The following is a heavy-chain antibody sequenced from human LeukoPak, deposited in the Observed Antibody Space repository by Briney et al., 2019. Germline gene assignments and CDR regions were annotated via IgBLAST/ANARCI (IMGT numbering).Heavy chain of an antibody. CDR3: ARDLRRIYGSGARQYSSGWYYFDY. CDR1: GYSISSGYY. D-gene: IGHD6-19*01. Sequence: PSETLSLTCAVSGYSISSGYYWGWIRQPPGKGLEWIGSIYHSGSTYYNPSLKSRVTISVDTSKNQFSLKLSSVTAADTAVCYCARDLRRIYGSGARQYSSGWYYFDYWGQGTLVTVSS. J-gene: IGHJ4*02. V-gene: IGHV4-38-2*02. CDR2: IYHSGST.